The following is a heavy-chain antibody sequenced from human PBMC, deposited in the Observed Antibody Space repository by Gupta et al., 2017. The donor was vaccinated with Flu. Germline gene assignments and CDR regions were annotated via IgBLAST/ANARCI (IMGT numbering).Heavy chain of an antibody. J-gene: IGHJ4*02. Sequence: QVQLVQSGAEVKKPGSSVKVSCKASGGTFSSYAISWVRQAPGQGLEWMGGIIPIFGTANYAQKFQGRVTITADESTSTAYMELSSLRSEDTAVYYCARPLPRHYYDSSGYSFDYWGQGTLVTVSS. D-gene: IGHD3-22*01. CDR3: ARPLPRHYYDSSGYSFDY. CDR1: GGTFSSYA. CDR2: IIPIFGTA. V-gene: IGHV1-69*01.